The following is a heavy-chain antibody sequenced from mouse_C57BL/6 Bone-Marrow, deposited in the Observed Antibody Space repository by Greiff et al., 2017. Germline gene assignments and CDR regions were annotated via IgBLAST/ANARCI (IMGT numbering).Heavy chain of an antibody. J-gene: IGHJ2*01. CDR1: GYTFTSYW. CDR2: IDPSDSDT. V-gene: IGHV1-69*01. CDR3: ARDDGSSYAYYFDY. Sequence: VQLQQPGPELVMPGASVKLSCKASGYTFTSYWMHWVKQRPGQGLEWIGEIDPSDSDTNYNQKIKGKSTLTVDKSTSPASMQLSSLTSEDSAGYDCARDDGSSYAYYFDYWGQGTTLTVSA. D-gene: IGHD1-1*01.